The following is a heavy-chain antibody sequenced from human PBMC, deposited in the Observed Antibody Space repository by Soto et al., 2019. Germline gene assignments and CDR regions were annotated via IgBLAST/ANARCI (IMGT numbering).Heavy chain of an antibody. CDR1: GGSISSGGYY. V-gene: IGHV4-31*03. J-gene: IGHJ4*02. CDR3: ARAEGGEQWFADY. CDR2: IYYSGST. D-gene: IGHD6-19*01. Sequence: QVQLQESGPGLVKPSQTLSLTCTVSGGSISSGGYYWSWIRQHTGKGLEWIGYIYYSGSTYYNSSLKSRVTITVDTSKNQISLKLSFVTAADTAVYYCARAEGGEQWFADYWGQGTLVTVSS.